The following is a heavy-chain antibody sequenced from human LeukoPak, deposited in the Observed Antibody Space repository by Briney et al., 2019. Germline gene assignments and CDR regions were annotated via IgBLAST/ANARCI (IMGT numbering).Heavy chain of an antibody. D-gene: IGHD3-22*01. CDR3: ATNYYDSSCYFPDFDY. CDR2: ISGSGRDT. Sequence: PGGSQRLSCAASGFTFSSYAMNWVRQAPGKGLEWVSGISGSGRDTYYADSVKGRFTISRDNSKNTLYLQMNSLRADDTAVYYFATNYYDSSCYFPDFDYWGQGALVSVSS. J-gene: IGHJ4*02. V-gene: IGHV3-23*01. CDR1: GFTFSSYA.